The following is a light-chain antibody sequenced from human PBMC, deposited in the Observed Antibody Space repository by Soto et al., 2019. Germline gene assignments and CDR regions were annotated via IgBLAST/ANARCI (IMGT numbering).Light chain of an antibody. CDR3: QHYGTSPQT. J-gene: IGKJ1*01. V-gene: IGKV3-20*01. Sequence: EIVLTQSPGTLSLSPGERATLYCGASQSVSSSYLAWHQQKPGQAPRLLIYGASNRATGIPDRFSGSGYGTNFTLTISRLEPEDCAVYYCQHYGTSPQTFGQGTKVDIK. CDR2: GAS. CDR1: QSVSSSY.